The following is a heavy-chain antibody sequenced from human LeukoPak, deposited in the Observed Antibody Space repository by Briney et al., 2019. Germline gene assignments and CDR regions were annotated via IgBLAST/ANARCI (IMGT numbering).Heavy chain of an antibody. Sequence: TGGSLRLSCAASGFTFSSYAMSWVRQAPGKGLEWVSAISGSGGSTYYADSVKGRFTMSRDNTKNSLYLQMNSLRAEDTAVYYCARAYSTSSQDYWGQGTLVTVSS. J-gene: IGHJ4*02. D-gene: IGHD6-6*01. V-gene: IGHV3-23*01. CDR2: ISGSGGST. CDR1: GFTFSSYA. CDR3: ARAYSTSSQDY.